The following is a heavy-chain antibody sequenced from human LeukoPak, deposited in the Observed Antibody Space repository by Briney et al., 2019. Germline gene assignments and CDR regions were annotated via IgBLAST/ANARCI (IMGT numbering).Heavy chain of an antibody. V-gene: IGHV3-30*18. D-gene: IGHD3-10*01. Sequence: GGSLRLSCAASGFTFDDYAMHWVRQAPGKGLEWVAVISYDGSNKYYADSVKGRFTISRDNSKNTLYLQMNSLRAEDTAVYYCAKDPRRLVRGVISSFFDYWGQGTLVTVSS. CDR1: GFTFDDYA. J-gene: IGHJ4*02. CDR3: AKDPRRLVRGVISSFFDY. CDR2: ISYDGSNK.